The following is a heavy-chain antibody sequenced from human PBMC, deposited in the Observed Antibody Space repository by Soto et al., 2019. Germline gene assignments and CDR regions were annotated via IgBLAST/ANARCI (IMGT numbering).Heavy chain of an antibody. D-gene: IGHD6-13*01. J-gene: IGHJ1*01. CDR1: GYTLTELS. CDR2: FDPEDGET. CDR3: STGPRDSSSWLEYFQR. Sequence: QVQLVQSGAEVKKPGASVQVSCKVSGYTLTELSMYWVRPAPGKGLEWMGGFDPEDGETMYAQKLQGRVTMTEDRSTDTAYMELSSLRSEDTAVYYCSTGPRDSSSWLEYFQRWGQGALVTVTS. V-gene: IGHV1-24*01.